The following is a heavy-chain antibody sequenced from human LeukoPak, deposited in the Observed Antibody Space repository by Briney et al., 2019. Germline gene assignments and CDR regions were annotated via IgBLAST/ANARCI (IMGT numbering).Heavy chain of an antibody. CDR1: GFTFSSYS. Sequence: TGGPLRLSCAASGFTFSSYSMNWVRRAPGKGLEWVSSISSSSSYIYYADSVKGRFTIPRDNAKNSLYLQMNSLRAEDTAVYYCARDRDGYCSSTSCREKEFDPWGQGTLVTVSS. V-gene: IGHV3-21*01. D-gene: IGHD2-2*03. J-gene: IGHJ5*02. CDR3: ARDRDGYCSSTSCREKEFDP. CDR2: ISSSSSYI.